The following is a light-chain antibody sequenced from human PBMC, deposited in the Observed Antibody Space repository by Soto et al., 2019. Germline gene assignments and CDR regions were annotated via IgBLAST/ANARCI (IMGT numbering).Light chain of an antibody. CDR1: QSVSSSY. Sequence: EIVLTQSPGTLSLSPGERATLSCRASQSVSSSYLAWYQQKPGQAPRLLIYGASSRATGIPDRFSGSGSGTDFTLTISRLEPEDFAVYYCQQYGSSPGRTFGQGTK. CDR3: QQYGSSPGRT. J-gene: IGKJ1*01. V-gene: IGKV3-20*01. CDR2: GAS.